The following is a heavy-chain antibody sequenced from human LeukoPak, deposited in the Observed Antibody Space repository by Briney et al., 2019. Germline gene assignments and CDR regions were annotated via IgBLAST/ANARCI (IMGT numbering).Heavy chain of an antibody. CDR2: INPNSGGT. V-gene: IGHV1-2*02. J-gene: IGHJ4*02. Sequence: ASVKVSCKASGYTFTGYYMHWVRQAPGQGLEGMGWINPNSGGTNYAQKFHGRVTMTRDTSISTAYMELSRLRSDDTAVYYCARDTLYASSSFVGGLWGQGTLVTVSS. CDR1: GYTFTGYY. CDR3: ARDTLYASSSFVGGL. D-gene: IGHD3-22*01.